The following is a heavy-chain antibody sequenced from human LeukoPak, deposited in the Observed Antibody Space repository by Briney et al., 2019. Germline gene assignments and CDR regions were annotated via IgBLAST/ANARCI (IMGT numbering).Heavy chain of an antibody. CDR2: ISYDGSNK. D-gene: IGHD2-2*01. V-gene: IGHV3-30-3*01. CDR1: GFTFSSYA. CDR3: ARDRGAVPAATSGFDY. J-gene: IGHJ4*02. Sequence: PGGSLRLSCAASGFTFSSYAMHWVRQAPGKGLEWVAVISYDGSNKYYADSVKGRFTISRDNSKNTLYLQMNSLRAEDTAVYYCARDRGAVPAATSGFDYWGQGTLVTVSS.